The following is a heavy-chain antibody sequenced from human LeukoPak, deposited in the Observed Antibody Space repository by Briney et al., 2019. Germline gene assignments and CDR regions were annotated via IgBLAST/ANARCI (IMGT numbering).Heavy chain of an antibody. J-gene: IGHJ4*02. CDR2: IYSSGNT. D-gene: IGHD1-26*01. CDR3: AKSGGSGLIDY. V-gene: IGHV4-39*01. CDR1: GASISSNNYY. Sequence: SETLSLTCTVSGASISSNNYYWGWVRQPPGKGLVWIGNIYSSGNTYYNASLKSRVTIYIDTSKNQFSLNLSSVTAADTAVYYCAKSGGSGLIDYWGQGTLVTVSS.